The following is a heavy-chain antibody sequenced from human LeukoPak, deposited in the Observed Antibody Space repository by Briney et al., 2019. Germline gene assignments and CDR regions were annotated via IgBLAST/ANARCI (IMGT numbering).Heavy chain of an antibody. V-gene: IGHV3-30*04. Sequence: GGSLRLSCAASGFTFSSYAMHWVRQAPGKRLEWVAVISYDGSNKYYADSVKGRFTISRDNSKNTLYLQMNSLRAEDTAVYYCAREHYKYYFDYWGQGTLVTVSS. CDR1: GFTFSSYA. CDR3: AREHYKYYFDY. D-gene: IGHD4-11*01. CDR2: ISYDGSNK. J-gene: IGHJ4*02.